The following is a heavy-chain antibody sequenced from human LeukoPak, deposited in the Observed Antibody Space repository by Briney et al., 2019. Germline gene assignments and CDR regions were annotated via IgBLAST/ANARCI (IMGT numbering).Heavy chain of an antibody. V-gene: IGHV4-59*01. J-gene: IGHJ6*03. Sequence: PSETLSLTCTVSGGSTSSYYRSWIRQPPGKGLEWIGYIYYSGSTNYNPSLKSRVTISVDTSKNQFSLKLSSVTAADTAVYYCARDIVVVPAATDYYYYMDVWGKGTTVTVSS. D-gene: IGHD2-2*01. CDR1: GGSTSSYY. CDR3: ARDIVVVPAATDYYYYMDV. CDR2: IYYSGST.